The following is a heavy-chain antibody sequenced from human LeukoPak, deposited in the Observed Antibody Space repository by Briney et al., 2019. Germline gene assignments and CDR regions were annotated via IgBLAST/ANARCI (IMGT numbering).Heavy chain of an antibody. V-gene: IGHV3-23*01. D-gene: IGHD6-13*01. CDR2: ISGSGGST. CDR3: AKLPSSSWSLIDY. J-gene: IGHJ4*02. Sequence: QPGGSLRLSCATSGFTFTTFWMHWVRQAPGKGLEWVSAISGSGGSTYYADSVKGRFTISRDNSKNTLYLQMNSLRAEDTAVYYCAKLPSSSWSLIDYWGQGTLVTVSS. CDR1: GFTFTTFW.